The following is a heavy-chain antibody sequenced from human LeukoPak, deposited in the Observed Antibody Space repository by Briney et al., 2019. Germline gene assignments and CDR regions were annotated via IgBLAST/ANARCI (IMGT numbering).Heavy chain of an antibody. Sequence: GGSLRLSCAASGFTFSSYAMSWVRQAPGKGLEWVSAISGSGGSTYYADSVKGRFTISRDNSKNTLYLQMNSLRAEDTAVYYCARVRRAAADTGYYYGMDVWGQGTTVTVSS. CDR2: ISGSGGST. CDR3: ARVRRAAADTGYYYGMDV. J-gene: IGHJ6*02. CDR1: GFTFSSYA. V-gene: IGHV3-23*01. D-gene: IGHD6-13*01.